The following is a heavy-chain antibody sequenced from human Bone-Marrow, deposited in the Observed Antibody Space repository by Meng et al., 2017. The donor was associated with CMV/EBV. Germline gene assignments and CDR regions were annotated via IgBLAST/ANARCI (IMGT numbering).Heavy chain of an antibody. V-gene: IGHV3-74*01. CDR2: INSDGSST. J-gene: IGHJ6*02. D-gene: IGHD6-6*01. CDR1: GFTFSSYW. Sequence: GGSLRLSCAASGFTFSSYWMHWVRQAPGKGLVWVSRINSDGSSTSYADSVKGRFTISRDNAKNTLYLQMNSLRAEDTAVYYCARIGAARGFYYYYYGMDVWGQGTTVTVSS. CDR3: ARIGAARGFYYYYYGMDV.